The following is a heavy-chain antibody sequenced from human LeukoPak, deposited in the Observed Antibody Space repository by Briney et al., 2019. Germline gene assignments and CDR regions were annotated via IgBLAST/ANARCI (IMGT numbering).Heavy chain of an antibody. Sequence: GGSLRLFCAASGFTFSSYAMRWVRQAPGKGLEWVSAISPSSGTFYADSVKGRFTISRDNSKNTLYLQMNSLRAEDTAVYYCARPQSSSGYYWPFDDWGQGTLVFVSP. J-gene: IGHJ4*02. CDR1: GFTFSSYA. CDR3: ARPQSSSGYYWPFDD. V-gene: IGHV3-23*01. D-gene: IGHD3-22*01. CDR2: ISPSSGT.